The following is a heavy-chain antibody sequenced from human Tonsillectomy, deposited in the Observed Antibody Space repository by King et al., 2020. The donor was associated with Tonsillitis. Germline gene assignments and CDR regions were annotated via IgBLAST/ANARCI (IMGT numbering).Heavy chain of an antibody. CDR2: INPPSGGT. CDR1: GSPFPGSS. Sequence: VPLLASGAAVPPPGASVPVSCPASGSPFPGSSLPWVRPSPGPGLAWLGWINPPSGGTHYAQKFQGRVTLTRDTSISTAYLALSRLRSDDPAWEDCARERGRGGGGGGGDGRDGGGKGTKGT. CDR3: ARERGRGGGGGGGDGRDG. V-gene: IGHV1-2*02. J-gene: IGHJ6*04. D-gene: IGHD3-10*01.